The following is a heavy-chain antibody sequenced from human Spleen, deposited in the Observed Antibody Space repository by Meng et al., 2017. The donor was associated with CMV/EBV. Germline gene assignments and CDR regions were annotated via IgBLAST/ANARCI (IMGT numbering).Heavy chain of an antibody. V-gene: IGHV1-69*05. Sequence: SGGTLSSYAISWVRQAPGQGLEWMGGIIPIFGTTYYAQDLKGRVTITTDESTSTVSMELSSLRSEDTAVYYCASQQRTLLYGYYFDCWGQGTLVTVSS. D-gene: IGHD2-2*02. J-gene: IGHJ4*02. CDR3: ASQQRTLLYGYYFDC. CDR2: IIPIFGTT. CDR1: GGTLSSYA.